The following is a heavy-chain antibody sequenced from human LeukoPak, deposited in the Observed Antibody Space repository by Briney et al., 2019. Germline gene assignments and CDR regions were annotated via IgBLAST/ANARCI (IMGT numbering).Heavy chain of an antibody. CDR1: GFTFSAYF. D-gene: IGHD2-8*01. V-gene: IGHV3-64D*06. J-gene: IGHJ4*02. CDR3: VKDLNGTWSFDY. CDR2: ISSNEYDT. Sequence: GSLRLSCSASGFTFSAYFMHWVRQAPGKGLEYVSSISSNEYDTYYADSVKGRFTISRDNSKNTLFLQMSSLRAEDTAVYYCVKDLNGTWSFDYWGQGTLVTVSS.